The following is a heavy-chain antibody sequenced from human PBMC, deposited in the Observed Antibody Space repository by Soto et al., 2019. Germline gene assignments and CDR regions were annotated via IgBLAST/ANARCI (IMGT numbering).Heavy chain of an antibody. V-gene: IGHV3-74*01. CDR2: INTDGSST. D-gene: IGHD3-22*01. CDR3: ARGETRHSSLSVY. J-gene: IGHJ4*02. CDR1: GFTFSSYW. Sequence: EVQLVESGGGLVQPGGSLRLSCAASGFTFSSYWMHWVRQAPGKGLVWVSRINTDGSSTSYADSVKCRFTISRDNAENTLYLQMNSLTAEDTAVYYCARGETRHSSLSVYWGQGTLVTVAS.